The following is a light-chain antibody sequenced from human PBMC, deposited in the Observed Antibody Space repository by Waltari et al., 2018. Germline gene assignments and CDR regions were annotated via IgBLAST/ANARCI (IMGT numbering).Light chain of an antibody. Sequence: EIVMTQSPATLSVSPGERATLSCRASQSVSSNLAWYQQTRGQAPRLLIYGASTSATGIPARFSGSGSGTEFTLTISSMQSEDFAVYYCQQYNNWPLTVGGGTKVEIK. CDR1: QSVSSN. J-gene: IGKJ4*01. CDR2: GAS. V-gene: IGKV3-15*01. CDR3: QQYNNWPLT.